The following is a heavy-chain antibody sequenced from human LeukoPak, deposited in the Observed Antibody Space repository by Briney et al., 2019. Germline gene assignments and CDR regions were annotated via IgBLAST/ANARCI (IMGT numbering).Heavy chain of an antibody. V-gene: IGHV4-39*07. Sequence: SETLSLTCTVSGGSISSSSYYWGWIRQPPGTGLEWIGSIYYSGSTYYNPSLKSRVTISVDTSKNQFSLKLSSVTAADTAVYYCARWGYGSSDYWGQGTLVTVSS. D-gene: IGHD2-15*01. CDR3: ARWGYGSSDY. CDR2: IYYSGST. CDR1: GGSISSSSYY. J-gene: IGHJ4*02.